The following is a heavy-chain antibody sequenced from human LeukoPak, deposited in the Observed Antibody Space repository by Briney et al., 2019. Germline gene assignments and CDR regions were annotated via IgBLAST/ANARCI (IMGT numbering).Heavy chain of an antibody. V-gene: IGHV4-59*11. CDR3: ASRAHCSGGSCYGNWFDP. CDR1: GASISSHY. CDR2: ISYSGIT. D-gene: IGHD2-15*01. J-gene: IGHJ5*02. Sequence: SETLSLTGTVSGASISSHYWSWIRQSPGKGLEWIGYISYSGITNYNPSLKSRVTISVDTSKNHFSLRLSSVTAADTAVYYCASRAHCSGGSCYGNWFDPWGQGTLVTVSS.